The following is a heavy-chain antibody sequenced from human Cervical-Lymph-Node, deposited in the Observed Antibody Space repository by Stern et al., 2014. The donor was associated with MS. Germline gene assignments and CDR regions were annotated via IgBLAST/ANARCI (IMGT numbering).Heavy chain of an antibody. CDR1: GFTFSDYS. D-gene: IGHD2-15*01. CDR3: ARDLPQQGYCRGGRCYYDSYYGMDV. V-gene: IGHV3-11*01. Sequence: VQLVQSGGGLVKPGGSLRLSCAGSGFTFSDYSMSWIRQAPGKGLEWASYISSSGSTIYYADSVKGRFTISRDNAKNSLYLQMNSLRAEDTAIYYCARDLPQQGYCRGGRCYYDSYYGMDVWGQGTTVTVSS. CDR2: ISSSGSTI. J-gene: IGHJ6*02.